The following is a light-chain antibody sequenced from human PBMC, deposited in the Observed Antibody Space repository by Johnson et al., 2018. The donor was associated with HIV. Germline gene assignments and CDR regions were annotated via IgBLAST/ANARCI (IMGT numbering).Light chain of an antibody. CDR2: PNN. CDR3: GTWDSSRRVSF. CDR1: LSPFFPPS. J-gene: IGLJ1*01. Sequence: PLSFSFLLSPFFPPSLSFSLLLPFPPPPLLLFPNNERPSGFPDRFSGSKSGASATLGITGLQPGDEGDYYCGTWDSSRRVSFFGTGTKVTVL. V-gene: IGLV1-51*01.